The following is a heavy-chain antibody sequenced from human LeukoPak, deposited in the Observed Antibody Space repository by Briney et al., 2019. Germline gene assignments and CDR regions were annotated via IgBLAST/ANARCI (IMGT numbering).Heavy chain of an antibody. CDR2: IVGSGVTT. Sequence: PGGSLRLSCVASGFTFSNYGMSRVRQAPGKGLEWVSGIVGSGVTTYYADSVKGRFTISRDNSKNTLYLHMNGLRVEDTAIYYCARDERWIQFNYWGQGTLVTVSS. V-gene: IGHV3-23*01. D-gene: IGHD5-18*01. CDR1: GFTFSNYG. CDR3: ARDERWIQFNY. J-gene: IGHJ4*02.